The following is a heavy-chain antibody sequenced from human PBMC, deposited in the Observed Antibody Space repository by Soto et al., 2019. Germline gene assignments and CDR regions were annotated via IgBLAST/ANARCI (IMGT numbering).Heavy chain of an antibody. Sequence: QVQLVQSGAEVKKPGSSVKVSCKASGGTFSSYAISWVRQAPGQGLEWMGGIIPIFGTANYAQKFQGRVTITADESTSTAYMELSSLRSEDTAVYYCARVRRFLEWNYLPVVDAFDIWGQGTMVTVSS. D-gene: IGHD3-3*01. CDR2: IIPIFGTA. CDR3: ARVRRFLEWNYLPVVDAFDI. CDR1: GGTFSSYA. V-gene: IGHV1-69*12. J-gene: IGHJ3*02.